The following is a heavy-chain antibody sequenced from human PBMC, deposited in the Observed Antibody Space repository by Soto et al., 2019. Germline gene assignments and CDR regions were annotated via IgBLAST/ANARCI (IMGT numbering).Heavy chain of an antibody. CDR2: INPSGGST. CDR1: GYTFTSYY. V-gene: IGHV1-46*01. J-gene: IGHJ5*02. D-gene: IGHD2-2*01. CDR3: ATGYCSSTGCYRGPGYWFDP. Sequence: ASVKVSCKASGYTFTSYYMHWVRQAPGQGLEWMGIINPSGGSTSYAQKFQGRVTMTRDTSTSTVYLELSSLRSEDTAVYYCATGYCSSTGCYRGPGYWFDPWGQGTLVTVSS.